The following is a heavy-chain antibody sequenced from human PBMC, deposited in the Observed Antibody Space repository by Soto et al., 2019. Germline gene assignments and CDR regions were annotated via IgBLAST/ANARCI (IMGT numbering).Heavy chain of an antibody. CDR2: ISGSGGST. V-gene: IGHV3-23*01. J-gene: IGHJ4*02. CDR1: GFTFSSYA. D-gene: IGHD3-3*01. Sequence: EVQLLESGGGLVQPGGSLRLSCAASGFTFSSYAMSWVRQAPGKGLEWVSAISGSGGSTYYADSVKGRFTISRDNSKNTLYLKMNSLRAEDTAVYYCALYDFWSGYPYYFDYWGQGTLVTVSS. CDR3: ALYDFWSGYPYYFDY.